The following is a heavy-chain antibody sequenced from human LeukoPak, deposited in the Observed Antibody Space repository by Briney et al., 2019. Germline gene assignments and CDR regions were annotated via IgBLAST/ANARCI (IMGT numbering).Heavy chain of an antibody. D-gene: IGHD3-10*01. Sequence: GGPLRLSCAASGFTVSSNYMSWVRQAPGKGLEWVSVIYSGGSTYYADSVKGRFTISRDNSKNTLYLQMNSLRAEDTAVYYCAREGGSEIQVPHYGIDVWGQGTTVTVSS. CDR1: GFTVSSNY. V-gene: IGHV3-66*01. J-gene: IGHJ6*02. CDR2: IYSGGST. CDR3: AREGGSEIQVPHYGIDV.